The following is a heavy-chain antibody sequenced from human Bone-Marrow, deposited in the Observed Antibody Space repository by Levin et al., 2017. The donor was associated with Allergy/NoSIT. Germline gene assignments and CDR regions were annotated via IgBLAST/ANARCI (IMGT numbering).Heavy chain of an antibody. CDR3: ARYARLKDIVLVPAAIPENYYYYYYGMDV. CDR1: GYTFTSYG. V-gene: IGHV1-18*01. J-gene: IGHJ6*02. Sequence: GESLKISCKASGYTFTSYGISWVRQAPGQGLEWMGWISAYNGNTNYAQKLQGRVTMTTDTSTSTAYMELRSLRSDDTAVYYCARYARLKDIVLVPAAIPENYYYYYYGMDVWGQGTTVTVSS. CDR2: ISAYNGNT. D-gene: IGHD2-2*01.